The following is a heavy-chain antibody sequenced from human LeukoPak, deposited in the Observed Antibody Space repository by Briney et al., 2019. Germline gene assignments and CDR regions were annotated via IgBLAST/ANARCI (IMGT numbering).Heavy chain of an antibody. D-gene: IGHD6-13*01. V-gene: IGHV4-59*01. J-gene: IGHJ3*02. CDR3: ARGLLVYGPSDAFDI. CDR2: IYSSGST. Sequence: PSETLSLTCTVSDDAISSYYLNWIRQPPGKGLEWIGYIYSSGSTNYNPSLKNRGTIFVNTYKNQFSLMLSTVTAADPAVYYCARGLLVYGPSDAFDIWGQGAMVTVSS. CDR1: DDAISSYY.